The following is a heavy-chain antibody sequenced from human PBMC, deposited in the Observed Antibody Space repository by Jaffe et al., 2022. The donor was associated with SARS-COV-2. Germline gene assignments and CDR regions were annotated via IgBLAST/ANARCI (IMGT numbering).Heavy chain of an antibody. CDR1: GFTFSSYG. D-gene: IGHD1-20*01. V-gene: IGHV3-33*01. CDR2: IWYDGSNK. J-gene: IGHJ6*02. CDR3: ASVAGLTGRGFGGMDV. Sequence: QVQLVESGGGVVQPGRSLRLSCAASGFTFSSYGMHWVRQAPGKGLEWVAVIWYDGSNKYYADSVKGRFTISRDNSKNTLYLQMNSLRAEDTAVYYCASVAGLTGRGFGGMDVWGQGTTVTVSS.